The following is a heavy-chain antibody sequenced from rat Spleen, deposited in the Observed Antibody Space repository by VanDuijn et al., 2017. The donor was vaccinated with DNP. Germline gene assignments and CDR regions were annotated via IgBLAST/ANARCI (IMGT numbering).Heavy chain of an antibody. Sequence: EVQLVESGGGLVQPGRSLKLPCAASGFTFSDFNMVWVRQAPKKGLVWVVTITYAGTDTFYRDSVRGRFSISRDNAKTTLYLQMNSLRSEDTATYYCARDGGGPYAMDAWGQGTSVTVSS. J-gene: IGHJ4*01. V-gene: IGHV5-7*01. CDR2: ITYAGTDT. CDR3: ARDGGGPYAMDA. CDR1: GFTFSDFN. D-gene: IGHD1-1*01.